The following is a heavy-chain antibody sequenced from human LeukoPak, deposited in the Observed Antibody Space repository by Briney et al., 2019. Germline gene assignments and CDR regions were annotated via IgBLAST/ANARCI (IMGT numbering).Heavy chain of an antibody. CDR3: ARDRRSSWRQSRYRYYYYGMDV. V-gene: IGHV4-4*07. CDR2: IYTSGST. D-gene: IGHD6-13*01. CDR1: GGSISSYH. J-gene: IGHJ6*02. Sequence: SETLSLTCTVSGGSISSYHWSWIRQPAGKGLEWIGRIYTSGSTNYNPSLKSRVTMSVDTSKNQFSLKLSSVTAADTAVYYCARDRRSSWRQSRYRYYYYGMDVWGQGTTVTVSS.